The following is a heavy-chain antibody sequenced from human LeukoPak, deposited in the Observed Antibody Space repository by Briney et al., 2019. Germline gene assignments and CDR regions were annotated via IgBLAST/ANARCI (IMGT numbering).Heavy chain of an antibody. CDR2: ISAYNGNT. J-gene: IGHJ4*02. V-gene: IGHV1-18*01. Sequence: ASVKVSCKASGYTFTSYGISWVRQAPGQGLEWMGWISAYNGNTNYAQKLQGRATMTTDTSTSTAYMELRSLRSDDTDVYYCARAYCSSTSCPPTKYWGQGTLVTVSS. CDR3: ARAYCSSTSCPPTKY. D-gene: IGHD2-2*01. CDR1: GYTFTSYG.